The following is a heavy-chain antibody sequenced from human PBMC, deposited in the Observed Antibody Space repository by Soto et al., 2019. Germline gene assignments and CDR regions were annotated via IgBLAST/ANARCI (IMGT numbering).Heavy chain of an antibody. CDR3: AHRVLRTVFGLVTTTAIYFDS. Sequence: QITLNESGPTQVKPRQTLTLTCTFSGFSLTTSGVGVGWIRQSPGKAPEWLALIYWDDDKRYSPSLKSRLTISKDTSKNQVVLTRADLDPADTATYYCAHRVLRTVFGLVTTTAIYFDSWGQGLPVAVSS. CDR2: IYWDDDK. V-gene: IGHV2-5*02. D-gene: IGHD3-3*01. J-gene: IGHJ4*02. CDR1: GFSLTTSGVG.